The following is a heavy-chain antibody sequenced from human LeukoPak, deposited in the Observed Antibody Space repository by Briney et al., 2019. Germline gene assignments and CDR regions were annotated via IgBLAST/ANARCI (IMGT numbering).Heavy chain of an antibody. J-gene: IGHJ3*02. V-gene: IGHV3-53*01. Sequence: GGSLRLSCAASGFTFSSYAMSWVRQAPGKGLEWVLVIYSGGSTYYADSVKGRFTISRDNSKNTLYLQMNSLRAEDTAVYYCARESSTWYSGGAFDIWAQGPMVTVSS. CDR3: ARESSTWYSGGAFDI. CDR2: IYSGGST. CDR1: GFTFSSYA. D-gene: IGHD6-13*01.